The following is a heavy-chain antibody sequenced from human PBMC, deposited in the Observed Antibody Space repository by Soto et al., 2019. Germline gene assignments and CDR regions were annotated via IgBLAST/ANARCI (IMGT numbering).Heavy chain of an antibody. Sequence: QVQLQQSGPGLVKPSQTLSLICTVSGGSINSGGYYWSWIRQHPGKGLEWIGYIYYSGSTYSNPSQRSRVTISESTSENQSSLKMSAATAAGPAVYFCARAYRHSGYSSSWVFDSWGQGTLVNVSS. CDR3: ARAYRHSGYSSSWVFDS. V-gene: IGHV4-31*03. CDR1: GGSINSGGYY. D-gene: IGHD6-13*01. CDR2: IYYSGST. J-gene: IGHJ4*02.